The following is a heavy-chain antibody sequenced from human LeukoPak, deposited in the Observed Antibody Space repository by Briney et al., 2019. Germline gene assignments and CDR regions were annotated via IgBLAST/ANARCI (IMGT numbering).Heavy chain of an antibody. J-gene: IGHJ4*02. D-gene: IGHD6-19*01. CDR3: ASQTNGIAVASPAFGY. CDR1: GGSFSGYY. V-gene: IGHV4-34*01. CDR2: INHSGST. Sequence: PSETESLTCAVYGGSFSGYYWSWIRQPPGKGLEWIGEINHSGSTNYNPSLKSRVTISVDTSKNQFSLKLSSVTAADTAVYYCASQTNGIAVASPAFGYWGQGTLVTVSS.